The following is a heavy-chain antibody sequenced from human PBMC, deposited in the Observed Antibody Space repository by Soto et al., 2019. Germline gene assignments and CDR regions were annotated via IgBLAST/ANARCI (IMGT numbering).Heavy chain of an antibody. D-gene: IGHD3-22*01. CDR2: IWYDGSNK. J-gene: IGHJ3*02. V-gene: IGHV3-33*01. CDR1: GVTFSSYG. Sequence: WGSLGLSCAASGVTFSSYGMHWFRQAPGQGLEWVAVIWYDGSNKYYADSVKGRFTISRDNSKNTLYLQMNSLRAEDTAVYYCARDRSPNYDDSYDAFDRGGQGTMVTV. CDR3: ARDRSPNYDDSYDAFDR.